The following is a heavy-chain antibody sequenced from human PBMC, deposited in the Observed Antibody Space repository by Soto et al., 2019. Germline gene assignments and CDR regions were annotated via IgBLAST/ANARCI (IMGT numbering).Heavy chain of an antibody. CDR1: GGSMSSYY. V-gene: IGHV4-59*01. D-gene: IGHD5-18*01. CDR2: IYYSGST. J-gene: IGHJ4*02. CDR3: ARSPGYSYGDY. Sequence: SETLSLTCTVSGGSMSSYYWSWIRQPPGKGLEWIGYIYYSGSTNYNPSLKSRVTISVDTSKNQFSLKLSSVTAADTAVYYCARSPGYSYGDYWGQGTLVTVSS.